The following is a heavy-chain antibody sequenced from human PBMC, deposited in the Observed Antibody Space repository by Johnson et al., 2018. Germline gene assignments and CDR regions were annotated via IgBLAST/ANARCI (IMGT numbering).Heavy chain of an antibody. V-gene: IGHV3-23*04. Sequence: VQLGEAGGGSVQPGGSLRLSCVSSGFPFGTYAMTWVRQVPGQGLEWVSPFSGSGGSTSSADSVKGRFTISRDNSKNTLYLEMNSLKAEDTGVYYWAQDRPAAAGSWYMGVWGIGTTVTVSS. J-gene: IGHJ6*03. CDR1: GFPFGTYA. CDR2: FSGSGGST. D-gene: IGHD6-13*01. CDR3: AQDRPAAAGSWYMGV.